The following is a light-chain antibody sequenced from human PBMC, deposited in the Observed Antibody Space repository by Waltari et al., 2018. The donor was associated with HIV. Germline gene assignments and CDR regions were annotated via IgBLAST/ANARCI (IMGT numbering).Light chain of an antibody. Sequence: QSALNQPAFVSGSRGPSTTMSCTRTRSDLGAYIPVFLFQQRPGKAPKLIIYDVTDRPSGVSKRFSGSKSGITASLTISGLQADDEGDYYCSSYTASNTLWVFGGGTKLTVL. CDR3: SSYTASNTLWV. CDR2: DVT. CDR1: RSDLGAYIP. V-gene: IGLV2-14*03. J-gene: IGLJ3*02.